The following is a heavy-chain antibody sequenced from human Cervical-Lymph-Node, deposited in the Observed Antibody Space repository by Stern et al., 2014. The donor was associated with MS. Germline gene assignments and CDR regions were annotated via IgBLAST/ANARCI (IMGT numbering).Heavy chain of an antibody. CDR3: ARDRSLGVTPFFDD. Sequence: VQLVQAGAKVKKPADSVKVACKASGGSFNNFAVAGVRPAHGHGIRWMGGFIPPLVTSTYAQKFQSRVTITAYDFATTIYMELSSLKTEDTAVYYCARDRSLGVTPFFDDCGQVTLVTVSS. J-gene: IGHJ4*02. CDR2: FIPPLVTS. V-gene: IGHV1-69*01. D-gene: IGHD3-16*01. CDR1: GGSFNNFA.